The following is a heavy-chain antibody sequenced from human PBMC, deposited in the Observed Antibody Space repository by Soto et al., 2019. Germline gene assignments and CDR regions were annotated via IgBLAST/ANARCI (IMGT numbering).Heavy chain of an antibody. CDR3: ARASRPYTWNDGAFDI. CDR2: IIPILGIA. D-gene: IGHD1-1*01. V-gene: IGHV1-69*02. Sequence: QVQLVQSGAEVKKPGSTVKVSCKASGGTFSSYTISWVRQAPGQGLEWMGRIIPILGIANYAQKFQGRVTITEDKTTSTAYMELSSLRSEDTAVYYCARASRPYTWNDGAFDIWGQGTMVTVSS. J-gene: IGHJ3*02. CDR1: GGTFSSYT.